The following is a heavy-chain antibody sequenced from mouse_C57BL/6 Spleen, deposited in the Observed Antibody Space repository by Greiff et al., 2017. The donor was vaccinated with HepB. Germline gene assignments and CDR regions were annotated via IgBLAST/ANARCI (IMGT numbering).Heavy chain of an antibody. CDR2: INPNNGGT. V-gene: IGHV1-22*01. D-gene: IGHD1-1*01. CDR1: GYTFTDYN. J-gene: IGHJ2*01. Sequence: EVQLQQSGPELVKPGASVKMSCKASGYTFTDYNMHWVKQSHGKSLEWIGYINPNNGGTSYNQKFKGKATLTVNKSSSTAYMELRSLTSEDSAVYYCARGGYGSSFSFDYWGQGTTLTVSS. CDR3: ARGGYGSSFSFDY.